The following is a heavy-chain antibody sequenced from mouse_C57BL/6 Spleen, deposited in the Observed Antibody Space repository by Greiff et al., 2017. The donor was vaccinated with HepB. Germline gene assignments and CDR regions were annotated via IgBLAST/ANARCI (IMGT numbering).Heavy chain of an antibody. J-gene: IGHJ2*01. D-gene: IGHD2-10*02. CDR1: GFTFSSYT. Sequence: EVQGVESGGGLVKPGGSLKLSCAASGFTFSSYTMSWVRQTPEKRLEWVATISGGGGNTYYPDSVKGRFTISRDNAKNTLYLQMSSLRSEDTALYYCARQYGNWGQGTTLTVSS. CDR3: ARQYGN. CDR2: ISGGGGNT. V-gene: IGHV5-9*01.